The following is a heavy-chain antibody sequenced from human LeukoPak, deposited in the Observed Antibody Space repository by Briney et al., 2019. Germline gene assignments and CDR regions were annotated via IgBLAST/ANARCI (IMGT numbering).Heavy chain of an antibody. CDR1: GYIFTDYW. CDR3: ARPQYSGYERPFDY. Sequence: GESLKISCKGSGYIFTDYWIGWVRQMPGKGLEWMGIIYPADSDIRYSPSFQGQVTISADKSISTAYLQWSSLKASDTAMYYCARPQYSGYERPFDYGGQGTLVTVSS. D-gene: IGHD5-12*01. J-gene: IGHJ4*02. V-gene: IGHV5-51*01. CDR2: IYPADSDI.